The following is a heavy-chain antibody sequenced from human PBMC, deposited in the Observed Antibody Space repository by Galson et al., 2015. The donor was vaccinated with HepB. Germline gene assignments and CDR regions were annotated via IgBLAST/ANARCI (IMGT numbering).Heavy chain of an antibody. V-gene: IGHV1-18*01. Sequence: SVKVSCKASGYTFASYGISWVRQAPGQGLEWMGWISAYNGNTNYAQKLQGRVTMTTGTSTSTAYMELRSLRSDDTAVYYCARDSKGYCSGGSCYSVAYWGQGTLVTVSS. D-gene: IGHD2-15*01. CDR2: ISAYNGNT. CDR3: ARDSKGYCSGGSCYSVAY. CDR1: GYTFASYG. J-gene: IGHJ4*02.